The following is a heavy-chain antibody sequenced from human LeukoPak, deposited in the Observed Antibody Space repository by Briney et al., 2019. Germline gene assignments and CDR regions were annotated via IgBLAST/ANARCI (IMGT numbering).Heavy chain of an antibody. D-gene: IGHD3-10*01. CDR1: GDSFRSGGLY. V-gene: IGHV4-61*08. CDR3: ARGFGELFIPDRWFDP. CDR2: TFHTGKI. J-gene: IGHJ5*02. Sequence: SETLSLTCTLSGDSFRSGGLYWGWIRQPPGKRPEWIGDTFHTGKINYNPSLKSRVTISVDTSKNQFSLKLSSVTAADTAVYYCARGFGELFIPDRWFDPWGQGTLVTVSS.